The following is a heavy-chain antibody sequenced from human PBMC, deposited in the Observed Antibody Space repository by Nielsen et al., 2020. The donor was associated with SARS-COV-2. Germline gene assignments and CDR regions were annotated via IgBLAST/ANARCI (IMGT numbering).Heavy chain of an antibody. CDR1: GFTFSSYW. J-gene: IGHJ6*02. CDR3: ARVGLSSSWSLYYYYGMDV. V-gene: IGHV3-7*03. D-gene: IGHD6-13*01. CDR2: IKQDGSEK. Sequence: GESLKISCAASGFTFSSYWMSWVRQAPGKGLEWVANIKQDGSEKYYVDSVKGRFTISRDNAKNSLYLQMNSLIAEDTAVYYCARVGLSSSWSLYYYYGMDVWGQGTTVTVSS.